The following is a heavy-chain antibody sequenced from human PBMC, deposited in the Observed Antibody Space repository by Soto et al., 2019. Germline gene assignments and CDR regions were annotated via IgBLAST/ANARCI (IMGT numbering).Heavy chain of an antibody. J-gene: IGHJ4*02. D-gene: IGHD7-27*01. CDR3: ARDLNWALDY. Sequence: QVHLVQSAAEVKKPGSSVRVSCRVSDGTFGAKTLFWVRQAPEQGLECMGHIVPIFGTFKYAQKFQGRVTFTADECTTTAYMDLSSLTSEDTAVYFCARDLNWALDYWGQGTLVTVSS. CDR2: IVPIFGTF. V-gene: IGHV1-69*01. CDR1: DGTFGAKT.